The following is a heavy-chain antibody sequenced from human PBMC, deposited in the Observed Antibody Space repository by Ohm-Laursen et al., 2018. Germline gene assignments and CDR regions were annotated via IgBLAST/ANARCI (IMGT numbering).Heavy chain of an antibody. V-gene: IGHV4-61*01. Sequence: SDTLSLTCSVSGGSVSSRNFYWSWIRQPPGKGLEFVGYIYFSGVTNYNPSLKSRLTISIDTSKNQFSLRLTSVTAADTAVYYCATYTRGVGDYWSGSTHNWFDTWGQGTLVTVSS. D-gene: IGHD3-3*01. CDR1: GGSVSSRNFY. CDR3: ATYTRGVGDYWSGSTHNWFDT. CDR2: IYFSGVT. J-gene: IGHJ5*02.